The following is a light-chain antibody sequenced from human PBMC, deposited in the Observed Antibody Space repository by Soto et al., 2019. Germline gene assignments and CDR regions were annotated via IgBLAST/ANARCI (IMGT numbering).Light chain of an antibody. CDR1: SGSIASNY. Sequence: NFMLTQPHSVSESPGKTVTISCTGSSGSIASNYVQWYQQRPGSAPTTVIYADDQRPSGVPDRFSGSLDSSSNSASLTISGLRTEDEADYYCQSYDSSNVVFGGGTKLTVL. CDR2: ADD. J-gene: IGLJ2*01. V-gene: IGLV6-57*02. CDR3: QSYDSSNVV.